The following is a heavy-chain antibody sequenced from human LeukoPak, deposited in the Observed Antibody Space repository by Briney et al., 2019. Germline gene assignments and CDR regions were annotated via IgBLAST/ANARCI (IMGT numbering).Heavy chain of an antibody. J-gene: IGHJ6*02. CDR2: IYHSGST. Sequence: SETLSLTCTVSGYSISSGYYWGWIRQPPGKGLEWIGSIYHSGSTYYNPSLKSRVTISVDTSKNQFSLKLSSVTAADTAVYYCARDRVRSGSYYEWDYYYGMDVWGQGTTVTVSS. D-gene: IGHD1-26*01. V-gene: IGHV4-38-2*02. CDR1: GYSISSGYY. CDR3: ARDRVRSGSYYEWDYYYGMDV.